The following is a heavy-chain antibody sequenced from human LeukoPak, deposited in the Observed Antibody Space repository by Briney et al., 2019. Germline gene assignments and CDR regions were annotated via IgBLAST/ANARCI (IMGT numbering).Heavy chain of an antibody. D-gene: IGHD5-24*01. V-gene: IGHV5-51*01. CDR1: GYSFTSYW. J-gene: IGHJ4*02. CDR2: IHPGDPDT. Sequence: GESLKISCKGSGYSFTSYWIGWVRQMPGKGLEWMGIIHPGDPDTRYSPSFQGQVTISADKSISTAYLQWSSLKASDTAMYYCASSSVEMATNFDYWGQGTLVTVSS. CDR3: ASSSVEMATNFDY.